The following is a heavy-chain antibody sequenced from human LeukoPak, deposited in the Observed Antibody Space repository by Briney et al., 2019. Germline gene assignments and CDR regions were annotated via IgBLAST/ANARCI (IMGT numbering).Heavy chain of an antibody. CDR1: GYTFTGYY. D-gene: IGHD3-10*01. J-gene: IGHJ3*02. CDR2: INPNSGGT. V-gene: IGHV1-2*02. Sequence: GASVTVSCKASGYTFTGYYMHWVRQAPGQGLERMGWINPNSGGTNYEQKSQGSGTITRDKSIRTAYMELSRLTSDDTAVYYCARNIWCGEYADAFDIWGQGTMVTVSS. CDR3: ARNIWCGEYADAFDI.